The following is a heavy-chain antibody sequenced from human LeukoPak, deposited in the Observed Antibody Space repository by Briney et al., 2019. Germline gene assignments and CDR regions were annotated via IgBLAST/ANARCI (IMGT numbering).Heavy chain of an antibody. Sequence: GGSLRLSCAASGFTFSSYTLHWVRQAPGKGLEWVALISYDGGFKYHADSVKGRFTVSRDNSKSTLDLEMNSLRAEDTAIYYCAKEYTGTFSPFPSYFDNWGQGTLVTVSS. CDR2: ISYDGGFK. D-gene: IGHD1-26*01. CDR1: GFTFSSYT. CDR3: AKEYTGTFSPFPSYFDN. J-gene: IGHJ4*02. V-gene: IGHV3-30*04.